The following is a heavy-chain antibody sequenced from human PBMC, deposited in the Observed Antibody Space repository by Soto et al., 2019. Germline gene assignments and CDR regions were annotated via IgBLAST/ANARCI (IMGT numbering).Heavy chain of an antibody. CDR3: AKDRHYYDSSGYYYNYYHYGLDV. CDR2: ISYDGSNK. V-gene: IGHV3-30*18. D-gene: IGHD3-22*01. CDR1: GFSFSNHA. Sequence: QVQLVESGGGVVQPGRSLRLSCAASGFSFSNHAMHWVRQAPGKGLEWVAVISYDGSNKYYADSVKGRFTISRDNSKNTLYRQMNSLRAEDTAVYYSAKDRHYYDSSGYYYNYYHYGLDVWGQGTTVTVSS. J-gene: IGHJ6*02.